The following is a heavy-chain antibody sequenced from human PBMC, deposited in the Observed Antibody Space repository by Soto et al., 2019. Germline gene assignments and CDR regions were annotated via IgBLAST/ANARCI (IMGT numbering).Heavy chain of an antibody. Sequence: SVKVSCKASGGTFYTYTFSWVRQAPGQGLEWMGSITPIYPTINYAEKFQGRLTVTADGSTNTAYMELNSLTSDDTAVYYCARIPRYSFPTSDDLDSWGQGTLVTVSS. CDR2: ITPIYPTI. V-gene: IGHV1-69*13. CDR1: GGTFYTYT. J-gene: IGHJ4*02. CDR3: ARIPRYSFPTSDDLDS. D-gene: IGHD5-18*01.